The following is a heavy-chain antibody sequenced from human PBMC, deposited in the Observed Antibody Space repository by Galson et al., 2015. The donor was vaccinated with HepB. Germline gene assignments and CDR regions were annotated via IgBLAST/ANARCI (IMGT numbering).Heavy chain of an antibody. Sequence: SLRLSCAASGFTFSSYSMNWVRQAPGKGLEWVSYISSSSSTIYYADSVKGRFTISRDNAKNSLYLQMNSLKTEDTAVYYCTTVVKSGDYGGNWHDYWGQGTLVTVSS. CDR3: TTVVKSGDYGGNWHDY. CDR2: ISSSSSTI. V-gene: IGHV3-48*01. D-gene: IGHD4-23*01. CDR1: GFTFSSYS. J-gene: IGHJ4*02.